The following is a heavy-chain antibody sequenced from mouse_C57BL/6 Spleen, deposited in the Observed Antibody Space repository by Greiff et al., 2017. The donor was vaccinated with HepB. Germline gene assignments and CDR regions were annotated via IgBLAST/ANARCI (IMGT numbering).Heavy chain of an antibody. J-gene: IGHJ2*01. CDR2: IDPSDSYT. CDR1: GYTFTSYW. V-gene: IGHV1-50*01. D-gene: IGHD1-1*01. CDR3: ARGYDSSMYYFDY. Sequence: QVQLQQPGAELVKPGASVKLSCKASGYTFTSYWMQWVKQRPGQGLEWIGEIDPSDSYTNYNEKFKGKATLTVDTSSSTAYMQLSSLTSEDSAVYYCARGYDSSMYYFDYWGQGTTLTVSS.